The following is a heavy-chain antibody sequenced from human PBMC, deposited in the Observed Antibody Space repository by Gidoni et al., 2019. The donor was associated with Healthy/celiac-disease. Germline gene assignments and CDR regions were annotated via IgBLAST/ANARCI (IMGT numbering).Heavy chain of an antibody. V-gene: IGHV1-18*01. D-gene: IGHD1-26*01. Sequence: QVQLVQSGAEVKKPGASVKVSCKASGYTFTSYGISWVRQAPGQGLEWMGWISAYNGNTNYAQKLQGRVTMTTDTSTSTAYRELRSLRSDDTAVYYCARVNGGWGYYYYYMDVWGKGTTVTVSS. CDR3: ARVNGGWGYYYYYMDV. J-gene: IGHJ6*03. CDR1: GYTFTSYG. CDR2: ISAYNGNT.